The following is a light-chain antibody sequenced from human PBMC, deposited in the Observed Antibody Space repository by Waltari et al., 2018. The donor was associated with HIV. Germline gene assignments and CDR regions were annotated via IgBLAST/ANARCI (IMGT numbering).Light chain of an antibody. V-gene: IGLV1-40*01. CDR3: QSYDISLSGFCV. J-gene: IGLJ3*02. CDR1: SSNIGADYD. Sequence: QSVLTQPPSVSGAPGQRVTISCTGSSSNIGADYDVHWYQKLPGTAPKLLIYGNNNRPSGVPDRFSGSKSGTSASLAITGLQVEDEADYYCQSYDISLSGFCVFGGGTKVTVL. CDR2: GNN.